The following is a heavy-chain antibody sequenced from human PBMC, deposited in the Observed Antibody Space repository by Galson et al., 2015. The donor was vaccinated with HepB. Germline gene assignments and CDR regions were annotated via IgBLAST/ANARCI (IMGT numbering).Heavy chain of an antibody. CDR2: ISWNRNSI. CDR1: GFTFADYA. V-gene: IGHV3-9*01. J-gene: IGHJ6*02. Sequence: SLRLSCAASGFTFADYAMHWVRRAPGKGLDWLSGISWNRNSIGYAYSVKGRFTISRDNAKNSLYLQMNSLRAEDTALYYCAKGGMGHAYAMDGWGQVTTVSVSS. D-gene: IGHD2-8*01. CDR3: AKGGMGHAYAMDG.